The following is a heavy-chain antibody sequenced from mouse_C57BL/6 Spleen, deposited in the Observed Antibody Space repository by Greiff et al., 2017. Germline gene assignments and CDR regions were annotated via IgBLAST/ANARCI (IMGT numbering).Heavy chain of an antibody. J-gene: IGHJ2*01. CDR2: INPSSGYT. CDR1: GYTFTSYW. CDR3: ARGQARFDY. V-gene: IGHV1-7*01. Sequence: VKVVASGAELAKPGASVKLSCKASGYTFTSYWMHWVKQRPGQGLEWIGYINPSSGYTKYNQKFKDKATLTADKSSSTAYMPLSRLTDVYSAVYYCARGQARFDYWGQGTTLTVSS. D-gene: IGHD3-3*01.